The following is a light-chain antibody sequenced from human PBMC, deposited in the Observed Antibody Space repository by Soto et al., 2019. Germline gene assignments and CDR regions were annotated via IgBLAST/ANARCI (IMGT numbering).Light chain of an antibody. CDR3: QQRHMWLIT. V-gene: IGKV3-11*01. Sequence: EIVLTQSPATLSLSPGERATLSCRASQSVSSYLAWYQQKPGQAPRLLIYDASNRATGIPARFSGSGSGTDFTLTISSLEPEDSAVYYCQQRHMWLITFGQGTRLEIK. CDR1: QSVSSY. CDR2: DAS. J-gene: IGKJ5*01.